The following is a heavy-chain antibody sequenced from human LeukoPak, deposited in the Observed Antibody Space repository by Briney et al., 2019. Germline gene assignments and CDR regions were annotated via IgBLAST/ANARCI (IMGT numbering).Heavy chain of an antibody. J-gene: IGHJ5*02. CDR3: ARDSGSSDSLFDP. CDR2: IKQDGSEK. D-gene: IGHD3-10*01. CDR1: GFTFSSYW. V-gene: IGHV3-7*01. Sequence: PGGSLRLSCAASGFTFSSYWMSWVRQAPGKGLEWVANIKQDGSEKYYVDSVKGRFTISRDNAKNSLYLQMNSLRAEDTAVYYCARDSGSSDSLFDPWGQGTLVTVSS.